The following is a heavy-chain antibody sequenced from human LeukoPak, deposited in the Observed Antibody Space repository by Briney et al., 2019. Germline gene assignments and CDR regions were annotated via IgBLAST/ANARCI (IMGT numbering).Heavy chain of an antibody. V-gene: IGHV4-38-2*01. CDR3: VRQIADGGDY. CDR2: IYHSGSI. CDR1: GYSISRGYY. D-gene: IGHD6-13*01. Sequence: SETLPLTCAVSGYSISRGYYWGWIRQPPGKGLEWIGSIYHSGSIYYNPSLKSRVTISVDTSKNLFSLKLSSVTAADTAMYYCVRQIADGGDYWGQGTLVTVSS. J-gene: IGHJ4*02.